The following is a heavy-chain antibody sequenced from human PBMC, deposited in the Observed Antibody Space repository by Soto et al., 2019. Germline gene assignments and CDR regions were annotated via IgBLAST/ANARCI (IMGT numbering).Heavy chain of an antibody. J-gene: IGHJ4*02. CDR2: ISGSGGNT. D-gene: IGHD3-9*01. V-gene: IGHV3-23*01. Sequence: GGSLRLSCAASGFTFSSYAMSWVRQAPGKGLEWVSVISGSGGNTYYPASVKGRLTISRDNSKNTLYLQMNSLRVEDTAVYYCAKDRGDGLVMNRFDYWGQGTPVTVSS. CDR3: AKDRGDGLVMNRFDY. CDR1: GFTFSSYA.